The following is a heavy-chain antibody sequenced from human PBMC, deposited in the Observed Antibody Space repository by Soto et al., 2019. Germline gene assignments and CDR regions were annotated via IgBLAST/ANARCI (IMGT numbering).Heavy chain of an antibody. D-gene: IGHD3-22*01. CDR1: GFTVSSNY. CDR2: ISGSGGST. Sequence: GGSLRLSCAASGFTVSSNYMSWVRQAPGKGLEWVSAISGSGGSTYYADSVKGRFTISRDNSKNTLYLQMNSLRAEDTAVYYCAKDHGYYYDSSGFPLGYWGQGTLVTVSS. J-gene: IGHJ4*02. V-gene: IGHV3-23*01. CDR3: AKDHGYYYDSSGFPLGY.